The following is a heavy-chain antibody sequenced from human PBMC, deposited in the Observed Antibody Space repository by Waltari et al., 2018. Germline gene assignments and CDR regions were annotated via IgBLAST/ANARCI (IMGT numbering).Heavy chain of an antibody. CDR1: GGSISSHY. V-gene: IGHV4-59*11. Sequence: QEQLQESGPGLVKPSETLSLTCTVSGGSISSHYWSWIRQPPGKGLEWIGYIYYSGSTNYNPSLKSRVTISVDTSKNQFSLKLSSVTAADTAVYYCARGGRYYDSSGYPGFDYWAREPWSPSPQ. CDR3: ARGGRYYDSSGYPGFDY. D-gene: IGHD3-22*01. CDR2: IYYSGST. J-gene: IGHJ4*02.